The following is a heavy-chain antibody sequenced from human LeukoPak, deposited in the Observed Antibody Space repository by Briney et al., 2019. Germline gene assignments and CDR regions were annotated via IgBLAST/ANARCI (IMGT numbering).Heavy chain of an antibody. J-gene: IGHJ4*02. D-gene: IGHD4-17*01. Sequence: GGSLRLSCAASGFTFDDYAMHWVRQAPGKGLEWVSGISWNSGSIGYADSVKGRFTISRDNAKNSLYLQMNSLRAEDTAVYYCASPQGLRPYWGQGTLVTVSS. CDR2: ISWNSGSI. CDR3: ASPQGLRPY. V-gene: IGHV3-9*01. CDR1: GFTFDDYA.